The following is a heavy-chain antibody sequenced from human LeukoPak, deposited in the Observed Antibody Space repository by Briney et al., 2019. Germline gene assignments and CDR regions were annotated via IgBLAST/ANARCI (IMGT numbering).Heavy chain of an antibody. Sequence: SETLSLTCDVSGGSISTGNYWWGWLRQPPGKGLEWIGIIFHTGKTHDNPSLRGRVSMSVDTSKNQFSLRLSAVTAADMAVYYCARQMGVGVWALDYWGQGALVTVSS. CDR3: ARQMGVGVWALDY. D-gene: IGHD3-16*01. CDR1: GGSISTGNYW. CDR2: IFHTGKT. J-gene: IGHJ4*02. V-gene: IGHV4-39*01.